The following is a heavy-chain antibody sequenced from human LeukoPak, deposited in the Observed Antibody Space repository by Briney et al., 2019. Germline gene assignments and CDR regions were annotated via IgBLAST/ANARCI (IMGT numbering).Heavy chain of an antibody. J-gene: IGHJ6*04. D-gene: IGHD3-10*02. CDR2: ISSSGSTI. CDR1: GFTFSSYE. Sequence: PGGSLRLSCAASGFTFSSYEMNWVRQAPGKGLEWVSYISSSGSTIYYADSVKGRFTISRDDAKNSLYLQMNSLRTEDTAVYYCAELGITMIGGVWGKGTTVTISS. CDR3: AELGITMIGGV. V-gene: IGHV3-48*03.